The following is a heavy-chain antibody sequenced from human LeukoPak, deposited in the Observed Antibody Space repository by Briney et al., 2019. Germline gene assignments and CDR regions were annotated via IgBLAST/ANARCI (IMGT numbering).Heavy chain of an antibody. D-gene: IGHD5-24*01. J-gene: IGHJ4*02. CDR1: GFTFSSYW. CDR3: TRGEPDMATGY. CDR2: INTDGSST. Sequence: GGSLRLSCAASGFTFSSYWMHWVRQAPGKGLVWVSRINTDGSSTRYADSVKGRITISRDNAKNTLYLQMNSLRAEDTAVYYCTRGEPDMATGYWGQGTLVTVSS. V-gene: IGHV3-74*01.